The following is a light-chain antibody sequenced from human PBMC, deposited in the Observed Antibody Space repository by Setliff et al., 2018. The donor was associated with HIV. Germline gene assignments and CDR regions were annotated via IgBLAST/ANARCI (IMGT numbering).Light chain of an antibody. CDR1: SSDIGAYNY. Sequence: ALAQPASVSGSPGQSITISCTGTSSDIGAYNYVSWYQQHPGKAPKVMIYDVRKRPSGVSNRFSGSKSGNTASLTISELQAEDEAAYYCSSYVNINTLVFGTGTKVTV. V-gene: IGLV2-14*03. CDR2: DVR. J-gene: IGLJ1*01. CDR3: SSYVNINTLV.